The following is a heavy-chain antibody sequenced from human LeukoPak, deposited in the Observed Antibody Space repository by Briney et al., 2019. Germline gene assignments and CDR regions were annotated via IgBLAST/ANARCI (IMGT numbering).Heavy chain of an antibody. CDR3: ARADWNVHDAFDT. J-gene: IGHJ3*02. D-gene: IGHD1-1*01. CDR2: IHSGGST. Sequence: GGSLRLSCAASGFIVSNNYMNWVRQAPGKGLEWVSVIHSGGSTYHADSVKGRFTISRDRSKNTLYLQMSRLRVEDTAVYYCARADWNVHDAFDTWGQGTMVTVSS. V-gene: IGHV3-66*01. CDR1: GFIVSNNY.